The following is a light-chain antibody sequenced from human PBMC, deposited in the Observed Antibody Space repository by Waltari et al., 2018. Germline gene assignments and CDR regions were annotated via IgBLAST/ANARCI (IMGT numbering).Light chain of an antibody. Sequence: QSALTQPPSASGSPGQSVTISCTGTSSDIGGYDYVSWYQQHPGKAPRLIIFEVNKRPSVVPDRSSGSTSGNTAALTISGLQTADEADYYCSSFAGIINYYVFGSGTKVTVL. CDR2: EVN. V-gene: IGLV2-8*01. J-gene: IGLJ1*01. CDR1: SSDIGGYDY. CDR3: SSFAGIINYYV.